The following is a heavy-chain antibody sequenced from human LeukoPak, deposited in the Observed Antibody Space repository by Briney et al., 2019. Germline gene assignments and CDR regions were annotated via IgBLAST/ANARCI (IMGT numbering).Heavy chain of an antibody. CDR3: AKIGGTYYYGSGSSQFDY. CDR2: ISSNGGST. CDR1: GFTFSSYA. D-gene: IGHD3-10*01. V-gene: IGHV3-64*01. Sequence: PGGSLRLSCAAPGFTFSSYAMHWVRQAPGKGLEYVSAISSNGGSTYYANSVKGRFTISRDNSKNTLYLQMNSLRAEDTAVYYCAKIGGTYYYGSGSSQFDYWGQGTLVTVPS. J-gene: IGHJ4*02.